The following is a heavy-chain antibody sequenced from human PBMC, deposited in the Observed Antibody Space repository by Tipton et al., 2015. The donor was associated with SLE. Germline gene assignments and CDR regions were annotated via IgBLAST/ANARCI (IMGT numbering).Heavy chain of an antibody. CDR2: ISWNSGSI. CDR1: GLTSDDYA. V-gene: IGHV3-9*02. J-gene: IGHJ4*02. D-gene: IGHD6-6*01. CDR3: ARRSR. Sequence: RSLRLSCADSGLTSDDYAMHWVRQAPGKGMEWVSSISWNSGSIVYADSVKGRFTISRDNSKDTLYLHMTSLTADDTAIYFCARRSRWGQGTLVTVSS.